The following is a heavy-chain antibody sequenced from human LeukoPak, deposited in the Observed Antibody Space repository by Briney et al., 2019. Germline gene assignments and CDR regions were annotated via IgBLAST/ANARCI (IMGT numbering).Heavy chain of an antibody. Sequence: PSETLSLTCAVYGGSFSGYYWSWARQAPGKGLEWVGRVKSKVDGETTDYASSVKGRFTVSRDDSKNMVFLQMNSLQTEDTAVYFCTTHYDVLTGYYRADWFDPWGQGTLVTVSS. V-gene: IGHV3-15*01. CDR3: TTHYDVLTGYYRADWFDP. D-gene: IGHD3/OR15-3a*01. J-gene: IGHJ5*02. CDR1: GGSFSGYY. CDR2: VKSKVDGETT.